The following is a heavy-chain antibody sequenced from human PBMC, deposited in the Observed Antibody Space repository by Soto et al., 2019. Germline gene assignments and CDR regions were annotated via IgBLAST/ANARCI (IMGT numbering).Heavy chain of an antibody. CDR1: GYIFNSHA. J-gene: IGHJ4*02. V-gene: IGHV1-3*01. CDR3: ARDGARIAVFGVVNYFDY. Sequence: ASAKVSCKVSGYIFNSHAIHWVRQAPGQRLEWMGWINAGNGDTKYSQKFQGRVAITRDTSASSAYMELSTLRSEDTAVYYCARDGARIAVFGVVNYFDYWGQGTVVTVSS. D-gene: IGHD3-3*01. CDR2: INAGNGDT.